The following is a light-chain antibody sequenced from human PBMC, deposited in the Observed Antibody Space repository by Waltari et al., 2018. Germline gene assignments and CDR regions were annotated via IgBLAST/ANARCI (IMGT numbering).Light chain of an antibody. CDR2: AAS. CDR3: QQSYSTPIT. J-gene: IGKJ5*01. CDR1: QSISSY. Sequence: DIQMTQSQSSLSASVGDRVTITCRASQSISSYLNWYQQKPGKAPKLLIYAASRLQSGVPSRFSGSGSGTDFTLTISSLQPEDFATYYCQQSYSTPITFGQGTRLEIK. V-gene: IGKV1-39*01.